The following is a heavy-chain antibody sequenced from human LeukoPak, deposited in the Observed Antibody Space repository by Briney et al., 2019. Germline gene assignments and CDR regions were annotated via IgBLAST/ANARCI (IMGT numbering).Heavy chain of an antibody. J-gene: IGHJ4*02. Sequence: GGSLRLSCATSGFTVSSNYMSWVRQAPGKGLEWVSIIYSGGSTYYADSVKGRFTISRDTSKNTLYLQMNSLRAEDTAVYYCASKDPYDSRAYLLDYWGQGTLVTVSS. CDR3: ASKDPYDSRAYLLDY. D-gene: IGHD3-22*01. CDR1: GFTVSSNY. CDR2: IYSGGST. V-gene: IGHV3-66*01.